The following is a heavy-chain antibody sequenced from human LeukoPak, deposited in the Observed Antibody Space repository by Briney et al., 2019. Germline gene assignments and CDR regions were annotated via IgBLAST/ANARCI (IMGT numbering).Heavy chain of an antibody. CDR1: GFTFSDYN. Sequence: PGGSLRLSCAASGFTFSDYNMNWIRQAPGKGLEWVANISSSGFSVDYAHPVKGRFIISRDNVKNTLSLQMNSLRAGDTAVYYCARKILITFGPNSHPMDVWGQGTTVTVS. J-gene: IGHJ6*02. CDR3: ARKILITFGPNSHPMDV. D-gene: IGHD3-16*01. CDR2: ISSSGFSV. V-gene: IGHV3-11*01.